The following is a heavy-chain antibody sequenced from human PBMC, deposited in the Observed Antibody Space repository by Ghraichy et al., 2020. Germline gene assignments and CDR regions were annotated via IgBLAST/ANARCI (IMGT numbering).Heavy chain of an antibody. D-gene: IGHD1-7*01. CDR2: VFYRGTT. Sequence: SETLSLTCLVSGFSIRGYFWNWHRHAPGSRLDLIYYVFYRGTTNFNPSLKTRVTMSVDTSKNQISLNLTSVTAADTAVYYCARVLPKRDWDYDVPFGIWGQGTLVPLSS. CDR3: ARVLPKRDWDYDVPFGI. CDR1: GFSIRGYF. V-gene: IGHV4-59*01. J-gene: IGHJ3*02.